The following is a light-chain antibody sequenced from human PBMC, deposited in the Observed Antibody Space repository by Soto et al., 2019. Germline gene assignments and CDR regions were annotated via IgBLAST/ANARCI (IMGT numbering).Light chain of an antibody. CDR3: QQYGSSPPWT. Sequence: DIQMTQSPSSLSASVGDRVTITCRASQSISSYLNWYQQKPGKAPKLLIYAASSLQSGVPSRFSGSGSGTDFTLTISRLEPEDFAVYYCQQYGSSPPWTFGQGTEVEIK. V-gene: IGKV1-39*01. CDR2: AAS. CDR1: QSISSY. J-gene: IGKJ1*01.